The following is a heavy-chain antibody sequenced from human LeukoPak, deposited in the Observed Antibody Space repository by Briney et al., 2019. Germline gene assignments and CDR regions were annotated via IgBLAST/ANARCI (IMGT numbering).Heavy chain of an antibody. J-gene: IGHJ5*02. Sequence: GESLKISCKGSGYSFTSNWISWVRQMPGKGLEWMGRIDPSDSYTNYSPSFQGHVTISADKSISTACLQWSSLKASDTAMYYCARQPEGTWFDPWGQGTLVTVSS. CDR1: GYSFTSNW. CDR2: IDPSDSYT. D-gene: IGHD1-1*01. CDR3: ARQPEGTWFDP. V-gene: IGHV5-10-1*01.